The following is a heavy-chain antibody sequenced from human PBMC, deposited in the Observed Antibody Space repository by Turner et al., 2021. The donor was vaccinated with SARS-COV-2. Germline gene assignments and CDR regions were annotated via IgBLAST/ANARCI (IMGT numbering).Heavy chain of an antibody. CDR1: GYTLTELS. CDR3: ASGVAVTGVVVAYYYYDGMDV. V-gene: IGHV1-24*01. J-gene: IGHJ6*02. D-gene: IGHD6-19*01. Sequence: QVQLVQPGAGVKKPGASVKVSCRVSGYTLTELSMHWVRQAPGKGLEWMGGFDPEDGETIYEQKFQGRVTMTEDTSTDTAYMVLRGMRSEDADVYYWASGVAVTGVVVAYYYYDGMDVWGQGTTVTVSS. CDR2: FDPEDGET.